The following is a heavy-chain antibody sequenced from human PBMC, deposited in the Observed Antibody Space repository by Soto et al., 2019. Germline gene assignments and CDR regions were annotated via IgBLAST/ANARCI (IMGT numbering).Heavy chain of an antibody. D-gene: IGHD3-16*01. CDR1: GGTFTKYA. J-gene: IGHJ5*01. CDR2: IFPVLGTT. Sequence: QVQLVQSGAEVKESGSSVKVSCKASGGTFTKYAVSWVRQAPGQGLEWMGDIFPVLGTTIYAQKFQGRLTIVADESTSTGYMELTNLSSEDTALYYCARVAYTSWATHWFDCWGQGTLVTVSS. V-gene: IGHV1-69*01. CDR3: ARVAYTSWATHWFDC.